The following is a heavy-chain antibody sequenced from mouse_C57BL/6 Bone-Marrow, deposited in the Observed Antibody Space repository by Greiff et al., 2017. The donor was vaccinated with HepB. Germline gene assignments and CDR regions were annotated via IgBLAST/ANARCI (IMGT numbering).Heavy chain of an antibody. J-gene: IGHJ3*01. CDR1: GYAFSSSW. V-gene: IGHV1-82*01. CDR2: IYPGDGDT. D-gene: IGHD2-4*01. Sequence: LVESGPELVKPGASVKISCKASGYAFSSSWMNWVKQRPGKGLEWIGRIYPGDGDTNYNGKFKGKATLTADKSSSTAYMQLSSLTSEDSAVYFCARDITTRFAYWGQGTLVTVSA. CDR3: ARDITTRFAY.